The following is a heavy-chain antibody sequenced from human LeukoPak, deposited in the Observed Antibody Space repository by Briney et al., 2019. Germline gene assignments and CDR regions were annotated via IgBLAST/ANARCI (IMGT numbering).Heavy chain of an antibody. V-gene: IGHV3-30*02. CDR1: GFTFSSYG. Sequence: GGSLRLSCAASGFTFSSYGMHWVRQAPGKGLEWVAFIRYDGSNKYYADSVKGRFTISRDNSKNTLYLQMNSLRAEDTAVYYCAKDLDIVYYYYYMDVWGKGTTVTVSS. CDR2: IRYDGSNK. J-gene: IGHJ6*03. CDR3: AKDLDIVYYYYYMDV. D-gene: IGHD2-15*01.